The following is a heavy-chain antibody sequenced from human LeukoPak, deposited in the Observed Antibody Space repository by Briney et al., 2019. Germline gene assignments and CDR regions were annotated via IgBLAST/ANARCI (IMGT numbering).Heavy chain of an antibody. CDR1: GYTFTKYY. Sequence: GASVKVSCKASGYTFTKYYMHWVRQAPGQGLEWMGMINPSGGSTDYAQKFQGRVTITRDTSTSTVYMELSSLRSEDTAMYYCARDKQGGLPLVWGGYFHYWGQGTLVTVSS. V-gene: IGHV1-46*01. J-gene: IGHJ4*02. CDR3: ARDKQGGLPLVWGGYFHY. CDR2: INPSGGST. D-gene: IGHD3-10*01.